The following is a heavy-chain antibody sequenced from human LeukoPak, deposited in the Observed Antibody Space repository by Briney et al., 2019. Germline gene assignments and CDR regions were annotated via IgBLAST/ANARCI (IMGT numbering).Heavy chain of an antibody. J-gene: IGHJ4*02. CDR3: ARAYLIRLRDNYFDY. D-gene: IGHD5-12*01. CDR2: IYPGDSDT. V-gene: IGHV5-51*01. CDR1: GYSFPRHW. Sequence: GESLKISRKGSGYSFPRHWNGWVAQMPGKGLEWMGIIYPGDSDTRYSPSFQGQVTISADKSISTAYLQWSSLKAPDTAKYYCARAYLIRLRDNYFDYWGQGTLVTVSS.